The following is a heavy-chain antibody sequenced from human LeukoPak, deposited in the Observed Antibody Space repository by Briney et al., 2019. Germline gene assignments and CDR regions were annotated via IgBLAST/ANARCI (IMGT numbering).Heavy chain of an antibody. CDR1: GYTFTSYG. Sequence: GASVKVSCKASGYTFTSYGISWVRQAPGQGLEWMGWISAYNGNTNYAQKLQGRVTMTTDTSTSTAYMELRSLRSDDTAVYYCAREIDDYSSGWYWFDPWGQGTLVTVSS. V-gene: IGHV1-18*01. CDR2: ISAYNGNT. CDR3: AREIDDYSSGWYWFDP. D-gene: IGHD6-19*01. J-gene: IGHJ5*02.